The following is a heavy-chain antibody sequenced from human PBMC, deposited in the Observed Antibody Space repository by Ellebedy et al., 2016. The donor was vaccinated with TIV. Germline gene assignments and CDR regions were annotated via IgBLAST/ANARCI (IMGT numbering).Heavy chain of an antibody. Sequence: GESLKISCEASGFTFSSYAMSWVRQAPGKGLEWVSAISGSGDRTYYADSVKGRFTISRDNSNNTLYLQMNSLTAEDTAVYYCAKDYFYDSSGGYFDYWGQGTLVTVSS. CDR1: GFTFSSYA. D-gene: IGHD3-22*01. CDR2: ISGSGDRT. V-gene: IGHV3-23*01. CDR3: AKDYFYDSSGGYFDY. J-gene: IGHJ4*02.